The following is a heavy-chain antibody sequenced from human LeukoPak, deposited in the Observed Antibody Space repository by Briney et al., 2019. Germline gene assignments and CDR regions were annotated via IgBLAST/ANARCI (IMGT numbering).Heavy chain of an antibody. CDR2: ISGSGGST. V-gene: IGHV3-23*01. CDR3: AKTARRSSSWYYYFDY. D-gene: IGHD6-13*01. Sequence: HAGGSLRLSCAASGFTFSSYAMSWVRQAPGKGLEWVSAISGSGGSTYYADPVKGRFTISRDNSKNTLYLQMNSLRAEDTAVYYCAKTARRSSSWYYYFDYWGQGTLVTVSS. CDR1: GFTFSSYA. J-gene: IGHJ4*02.